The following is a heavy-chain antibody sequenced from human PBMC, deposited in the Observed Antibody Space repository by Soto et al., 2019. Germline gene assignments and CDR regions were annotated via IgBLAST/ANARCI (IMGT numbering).Heavy chain of an antibody. CDR3: ASAPPSIAAAGNRSQYYYGMDV. J-gene: IGHJ6*02. CDR1: GWSFSVYY. D-gene: IGHD6-13*01. CDR2: INHSGST. V-gene: IGHV4-34*01. Sequence: SETLSLTCAVYGWSFSVYYWSWIRQPPGKGLEWIGEINHSGSTNYNPSLKSRVTISVDTSKNQFSLKLSSVTAADTAVYYCASAPPSIAAAGNRSQYYYGMDVWGQGTTVTVSS.